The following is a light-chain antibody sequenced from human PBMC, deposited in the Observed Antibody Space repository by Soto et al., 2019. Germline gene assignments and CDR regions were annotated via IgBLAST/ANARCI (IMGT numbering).Light chain of an antibody. V-gene: IGKV3-15*01. CDR2: GAF. Sequence: EIVLTQSPGTLSLSPGERATLSCRASQSVSSSYLAWYQQEPGQAPRLLIYGAFTRATGIPARFSGTGSGTELTLTISSLQSEDFALYYCQQYNDWPLTFGQGTKVDIK. CDR3: QQYNDWPLT. CDR1: QSVSSSY. J-gene: IGKJ1*01.